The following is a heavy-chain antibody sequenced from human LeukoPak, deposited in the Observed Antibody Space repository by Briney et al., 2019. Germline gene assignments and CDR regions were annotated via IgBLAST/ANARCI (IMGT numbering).Heavy chain of an antibody. Sequence: SVKVSCKASGGTFSSYAISWVRQAPGQGLEWMGGIIPIFGTANYAQKFQGRVTITADKSTSTAYMELSSLRSEDTAVYYCARDAGRYGDYDDGVENAFDIWGQGTMVTVSS. D-gene: IGHD4-17*01. CDR3: ARDAGRYGDYDDGVENAFDI. V-gene: IGHV1-69*06. CDR2: IIPIFGTA. J-gene: IGHJ3*02. CDR1: GGTFSSYA.